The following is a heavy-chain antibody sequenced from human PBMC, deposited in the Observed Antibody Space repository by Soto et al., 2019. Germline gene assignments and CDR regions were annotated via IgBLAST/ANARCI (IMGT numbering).Heavy chain of an antibody. CDR1: GFTFSSYA. Sequence: GGSLRLSCAASGFTFSSYAMSWVRQAPGKGLEWVSAISGSGGSTYYADSVKGRFTISRDNSKNTLYLQMNSLRAEDTAVYYCAKARYSSSWFLYSSFDYWGQGTLVTVSS. CDR2: ISGSGGST. D-gene: IGHD6-13*01. CDR3: AKARYSSSWFLYSSFDY. J-gene: IGHJ4*02. V-gene: IGHV3-23*01.